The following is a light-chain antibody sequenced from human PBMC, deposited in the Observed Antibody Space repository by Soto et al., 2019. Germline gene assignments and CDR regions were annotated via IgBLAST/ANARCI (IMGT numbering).Light chain of an antibody. CDR3: QQLNSYPLT. J-gene: IGKJ4*01. Sequence: IQLTQSPSSLSASVGDRVTITCRASQGISSYLAWYQQKPGKAPKLLIYAASTFQSGVPSRFSSSQSGTDFTLAVSSLQPEHFATYYCQQLNSYPLTFGGRTKVEIK. V-gene: IGKV1-9*01. CDR1: QGISSY. CDR2: AAS.